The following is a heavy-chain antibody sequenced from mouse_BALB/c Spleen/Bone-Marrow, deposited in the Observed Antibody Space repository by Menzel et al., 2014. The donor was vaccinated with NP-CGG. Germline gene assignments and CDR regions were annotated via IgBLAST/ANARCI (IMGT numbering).Heavy chain of an antibody. CDR3: ARGRNYYGSSYYFDY. J-gene: IGHJ2*01. D-gene: IGHD1-1*01. CDR2: IYPGDGDT. V-gene: IGHV1-87*01. CDR1: GYTFTSYW. Sequence: QVQLQQPGAELARPGASVKLSCKAYGYTFTSYWMQWVKQRPGQGLEWIGAIYPGDGDTRYTQKFKGKATLTADKSSSTAYMQLSSLASEDSAVYYCARGRNYYGSSYYFDYWGQGTTLTVSS.